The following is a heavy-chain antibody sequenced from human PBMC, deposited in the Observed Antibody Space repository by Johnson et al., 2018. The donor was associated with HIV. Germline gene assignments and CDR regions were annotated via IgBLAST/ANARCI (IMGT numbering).Heavy chain of an antibody. CDR1: GFTFSSYA. CDR3: AKDRGSGWSDGFEV. CDR2: IQYDESDK. Sequence: QVQLVESGGGVVQPGRSLRLSCAASGFTFSSYAMHWVRQAPGQGLAWGAFIQYDESDKYYADSVKGRFTISRDNSKNTLFLQMNSLRAEDTAVYYCAKDRGSGWSDGFEVWGQGAMVTVSS. J-gene: IGHJ3*01. D-gene: IGHD6-19*01. V-gene: IGHV3-30*02.